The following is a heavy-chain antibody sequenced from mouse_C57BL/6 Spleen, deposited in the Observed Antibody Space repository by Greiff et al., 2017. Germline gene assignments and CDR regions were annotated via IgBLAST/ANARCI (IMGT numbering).Heavy chain of an antibody. J-gene: IGHJ4*01. CDR2: ISSGSSTI. CDR1: GFTFSDYG. D-gene: IGHD2-5*01. Sequence: EVKLVESGGGLVKPGGSLKLSCAASGFTFSDYGMHWVRQAPEKGLEWVAYISSGSSTIYYADTVKGRFTISRDNAKNTLFLQMTSLRSEDTAMYYCARKDYYSNYDYAMDYWGQGTSGTVSA. V-gene: IGHV5-17*01. CDR3: ARKDYYSNYDYAMDY.